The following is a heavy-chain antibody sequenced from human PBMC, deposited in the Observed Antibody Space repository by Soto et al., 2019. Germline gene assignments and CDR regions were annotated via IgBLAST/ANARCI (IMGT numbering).Heavy chain of an antibody. D-gene: IGHD3-22*01. Sequence: GGSLRLSCAASGFTFSSYWMSWVRQAPGKGLEWVANIKQDGSEKYYVDSVKGRFTISRDNAKNSLYLQMNSLRAEDTAVYYCVGSRLFYYYYYMDVWGKGTTVTVSS. CDR3: VGSRLFYYYYYMDV. CDR1: GFTFSSYW. CDR2: IKQDGSEK. V-gene: IGHV3-7*01. J-gene: IGHJ6*03.